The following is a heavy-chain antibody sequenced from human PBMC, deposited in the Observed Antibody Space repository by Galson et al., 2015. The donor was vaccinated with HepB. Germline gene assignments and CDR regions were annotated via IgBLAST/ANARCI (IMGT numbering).Heavy chain of an antibody. CDR2: INTNTGNP. CDR3: ARVGCSSSSYYYYGMDV. D-gene: IGHD2-15*01. Sequence: SVKVSCKASGSTFTSYAMNWVRQAPGQGLEWMGWINTNTGNPTYAQGFTGRFVFSLDTSVSTAYLQISSLKAEDTAVYYCARVGCSSSSYYYYGMDVWGQGTTVTVSS. J-gene: IGHJ6*02. CDR1: GSTFTSYA. V-gene: IGHV7-4-1*02.